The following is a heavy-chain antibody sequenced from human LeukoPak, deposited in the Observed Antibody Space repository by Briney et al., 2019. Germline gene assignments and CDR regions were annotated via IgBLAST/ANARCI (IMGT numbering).Heavy chain of an antibody. CDR1: GFTFSSYG. D-gene: IGHD4-17*01. V-gene: IGHV3-33*01. Sequence: GGSLRLSCAASGFTFSSYGMHWVRQAPGKGLEWVALIWYDGSSKHYADSVRGRFTISRDNSKNTLYLQMNSLRAEDTAVYYCARDRGSYGDYPPRWGQGTLVTVSS. CDR3: ARDRGSYGDYPPR. J-gene: IGHJ4*02. CDR2: IWYDGSSK.